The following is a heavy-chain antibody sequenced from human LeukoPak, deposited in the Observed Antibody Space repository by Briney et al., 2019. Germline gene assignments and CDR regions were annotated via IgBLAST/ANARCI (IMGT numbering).Heavy chain of an antibody. Sequence: GGSLRLSCAASGLTFSNSWMCWVRQAPGKGLEWVANIKEDGSEKYYVNSVKGRFTISRDNAKNSLYLQMNSLRAEDTAVYYCARGGGSGSYYKRELDYWGQGTLVTVSS. V-gene: IGHV3-7*01. CDR2: IKEDGSEK. J-gene: IGHJ4*02. CDR1: GLTFSNSW. D-gene: IGHD3-10*01. CDR3: ARGGGSGSYYKRELDY.